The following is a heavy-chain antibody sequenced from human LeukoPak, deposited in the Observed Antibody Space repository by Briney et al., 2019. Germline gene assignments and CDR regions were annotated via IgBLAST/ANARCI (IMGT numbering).Heavy chain of an antibody. Sequence: PGGSLRISCAASGFTFSSYGMHWVRQAPGKGLEWVALIWYDGSNKYYADSVKGRLTISRDNSKNTLYLQINSLRAEDTAVYYCAREGPRGNSQFDYWGQGTLVTVSS. V-gene: IGHV3-33*01. D-gene: IGHD2/OR15-2a*01. CDR1: GFTFSSYG. CDR2: IWYDGSNK. J-gene: IGHJ4*02. CDR3: AREGPRGNSQFDY.